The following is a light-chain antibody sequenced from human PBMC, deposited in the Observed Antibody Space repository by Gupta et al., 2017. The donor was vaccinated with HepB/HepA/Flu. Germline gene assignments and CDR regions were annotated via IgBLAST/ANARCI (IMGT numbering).Light chain of an antibody. CDR3: SSYTTSSTYV. J-gene: IGLJ1*01. CDR1: SSDIGSYNR. V-gene: IGLV2-18*02. CDR2: EVD. Sequence: TISCTGTSSDIGSYNRVSWYQQSPGTAPKLIIYEVDNRPAGVPDRFSGSKSGNTASLTISGLQTEDEADYYCSSYTTSSTYVFGSGTKVTVL.